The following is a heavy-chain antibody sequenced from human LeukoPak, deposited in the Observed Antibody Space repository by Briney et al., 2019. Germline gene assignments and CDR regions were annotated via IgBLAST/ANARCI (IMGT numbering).Heavy chain of an antibody. V-gene: IGHV3-74*01. Sequence: PGGSLRLSCAASGFTFSSYWMHWVRQAPGKGLVWVSRINSDGSSTSYADSVKGRFTISRDNAKNTLYLQMNSLGAEDTAVYYCARDLFTLIDYYGMDVWGQGTTVTVSS. CDR2: INSDGSST. CDR3: ARDLFTLIDYYGMDV. CDR1: GFTFSSYW. J-gene: IGHJ6*02. D-gene: IGHD2/OR15-2a*01.